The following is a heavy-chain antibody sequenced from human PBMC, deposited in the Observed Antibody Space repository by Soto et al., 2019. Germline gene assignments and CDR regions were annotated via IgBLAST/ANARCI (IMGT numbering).Heavy chain of an antibody. V-gene: IGHV4-59*08. CDR1: GGSICSYY. J-gene: IGHJ4*02. D-gene: IGHD2-2*01. CDR3: ARRYCSSFYS. Sequence: QVQLQEAGPGLVKPSETLSLTCTVPGGSICSYYCSWIRRPPGQGLEWIGYIYYSGSTNYNPFLKSRVTISVDTSKIQSSLKLKSVTAADSAVYYCARRYCSSFYSWCQRTLVTVSS. CDR2: IYYSGST.